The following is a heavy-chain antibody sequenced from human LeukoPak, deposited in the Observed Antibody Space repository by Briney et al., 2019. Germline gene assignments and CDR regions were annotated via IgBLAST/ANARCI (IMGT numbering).Heavy chain of an antibody. D-gene: IGHD3-22*01. CDR3: ARARGGYYDSSGTENWFDP. CDR2: ISSSSSYI. V-gene: IGHV3-21*01. CDR1: GFTFSSYS. Sequence: GGSLRLSCAASGFTFSSYSMTWVRQAPGKGLEWVSSISSSSSYIYYADSVKGRFTISRDNSKNTLYLQMNSLRAEDTAVYYCARARGGYYDSSGTENWFDPWGQGTLVTVSS. J-gene: IGHJ5*02.